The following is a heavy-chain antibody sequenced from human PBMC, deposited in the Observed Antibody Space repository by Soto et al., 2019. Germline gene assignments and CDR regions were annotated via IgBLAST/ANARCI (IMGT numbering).Heavy chain of an antibody. CDR2: IKQDGSEK. CDR3: ARDFHYYGSGLYYYYYYYMDV. J-gene: IGHJ6*03. CDR1: GFTFSSYW. V-gene: IGHV3-7*01. Sequence: EVQLVESGGGLVQPGGSLRLSCAASGFTFSSYWMSWVRQAPGKGLEWVANIKQDGSEKYYVDSVKGRFTISRDNAKNSLYLQMNSLRAEDTAVYYCARDFHYYGSGLYYYYYYYMDVWGKGTTVTVSS. D-gene: IGHD3-10*01.